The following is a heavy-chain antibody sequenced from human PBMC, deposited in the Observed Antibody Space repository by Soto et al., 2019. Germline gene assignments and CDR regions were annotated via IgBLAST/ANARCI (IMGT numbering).Heavy chain of an antibody. CDR2: ISAYNGNT. V-gene: IGHV1-18*01. J-gene: IGHJ4*02. CDR1: GYTFTNYG. D-gene: IGHD6-19*01. Sequence: QVQLVQSGAEVTKPGASVKVSCKASGYTFTNYGISWVRQAPGQGLEWMGWISAYNGNTNYAQKLQGRVAMTTDTSTSPAYMEVRSLRSDDTAVYYCARAVGAVADFVLRREGLTMGDYWGQGTLVTVSS. CDR3: ARAVGAVADFVLRREGLTMGDY.